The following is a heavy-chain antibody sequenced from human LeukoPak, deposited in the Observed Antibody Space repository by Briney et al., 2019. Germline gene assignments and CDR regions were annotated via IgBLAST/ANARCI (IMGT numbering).Heavy chain of an antibody. CDR2: IYHSGST. V-gene: IGHV4-30-2*01. CDR3: ARGGGELGVWVDY. Sequence: SETLSLTCAVSGGSISSGGYSWSWIRQPPGKGLEWIGYIYHSGSTYYNPSLKSRVTISVDRSKNQFSLKLSSVTAADTAVYYCARGGGELGVWVDYWGQGTLVTVSS. CDR1: GGSISSGGYS. D-gene: IGHD3-10*01. J-gene: IGHJ4*02.